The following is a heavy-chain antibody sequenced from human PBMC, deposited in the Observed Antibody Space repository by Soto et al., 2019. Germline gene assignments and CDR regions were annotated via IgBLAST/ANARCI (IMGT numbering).Heavy chain of an antibody. CDR2: IYHSGST. V-gene: IGHV4-4*02. CDR3: ARAGLDYYDSSGYSDAFDI. J-gene: IGHJ3*02. Sequence: QVQLQESGPGLVKPSGTLSLTCAVSGGSISSSNWWSWVRQPPGKGLEWIGEIYHSGSTNYNPSLTCRVIISVDKYKIQFSLKLSSVTAAHTAVYYCARAGLDYYDSSGYSDAFDIWGQGTMVTVSS. D-gene: IGHD3-22*01. CDR1: GGSISSSNW.